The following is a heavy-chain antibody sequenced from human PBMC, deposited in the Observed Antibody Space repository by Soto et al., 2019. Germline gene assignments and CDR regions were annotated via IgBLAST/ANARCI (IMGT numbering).Heavy chain of an antibody. V-gene: IGHV1-46*01. CDR3: VSWVSAHFDY. Sequence: QVQLVQSGAEVREPGTSVKISCEASGPTFAKYSFHWVRQAPGQGLEWMGIINPTGRGRTKYAQTFQGRVSVTRDTSTSTVYMELSSLTSEDTAVYYCVSWVSAHFDYWGQGTPVTVSS. J-gene: IGHJ4*02. D-gene: IGHD2-8*01. CDR1: GPTFAKYS. CDR2: INPTGRGRT.